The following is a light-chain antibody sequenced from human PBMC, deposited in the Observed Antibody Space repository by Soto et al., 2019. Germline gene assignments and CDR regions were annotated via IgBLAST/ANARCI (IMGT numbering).Light chain of an antibody. CDR2: GVS. V-gene: IGKV1-5*01. CDR1: QSISSW. CDR3: QQYNSYSWT. J-gene: IGKJ1*01. Sequence: DIQMTQSPSTLSASVGDRVTITCRASQSISSWLAWYQQKPGKAPKLLIYGVSSLESGVPSRFSGSGSGTEFTLTISSLQPDDFATYYCQQYNSYSWTFGQGTKVDIK.